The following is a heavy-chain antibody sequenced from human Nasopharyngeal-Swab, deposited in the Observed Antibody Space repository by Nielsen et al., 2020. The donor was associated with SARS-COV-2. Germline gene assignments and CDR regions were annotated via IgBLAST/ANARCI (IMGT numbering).Heavy chain of an antibody. J-gene: IGHJ4*02. Sequence: ASVKVSCKASGYTFMDFKMHWVRQAPGQGLEWMGWINPETGGTTYAQRFQGWVTMTRDTSISTFYMDLNRLKSDDMAVYYCARLGAAGDFDYWGQGTLVTVSS. CDR1: GYTFMDFK. V-gene: IGHV1-2*04. CDR2: INPETGGT. CDR3: ARLGAAGDFDY. D-gene: IGHD6-13*01.